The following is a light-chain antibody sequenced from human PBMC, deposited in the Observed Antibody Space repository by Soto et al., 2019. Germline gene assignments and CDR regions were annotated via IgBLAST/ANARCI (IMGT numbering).Light chain of an antibody. V-gene: IGLV1-40*01. CDR1: SSNIGAGYD. CDR3: ATWEDNLTARV. CDR2: GNS. J-gene: IGLJ3*02. Sequence: QPVLTQPPSVSGAPGQRVTISCTGSSSNIGAGYDVHWYQQLPGTAPKLLIYGNSNRPSGVPDRFSGSKSGTSASLAISGLRSEDEADFYCATWEDNLTARVFGGGTQLTVL.